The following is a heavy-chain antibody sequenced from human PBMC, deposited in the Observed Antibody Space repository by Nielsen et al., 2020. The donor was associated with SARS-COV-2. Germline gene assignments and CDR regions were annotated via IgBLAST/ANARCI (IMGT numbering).Heavy chain of an antibody. D-gene: IGHD3-10*01. CDR2: IKSESDGGTS. J-gene: IGHJ2*01. CDR1: GLTFTSVW. Sequence: GGSLRLSCGPSGLTFTSVWMNWVRQAPGKGLEWVGRIKSESDGGTSDFAAPVRGRFTISRDAITNTLYLLMNNLRTEDTAVYYCTYGGAFFFDVLGHVTLVSVSS. V-gene: IGHV3-15*01. CDR3: TYGGAFFFDV.